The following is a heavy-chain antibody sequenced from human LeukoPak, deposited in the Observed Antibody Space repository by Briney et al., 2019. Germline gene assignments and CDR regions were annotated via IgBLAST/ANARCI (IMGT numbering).Heavy chain of an antibody. D-gene: IGHD6-6*01. Sequence: SETLSLTCTVSGGSISSYYWSWIREPPGKGLEWIGYIYYSGTSYYNPSLKSRVTISVDTSKNQFSLELISVTAADTAVYYCARYSSSSVYFDYWGQGTLVTVSS. J-gene: IGHJ4*02. CDR1: GGSISSYY. CDR2: IYYSGTS. CDR3: ARYSSSSVYFDY. V-gene: IGHV4-59*08.